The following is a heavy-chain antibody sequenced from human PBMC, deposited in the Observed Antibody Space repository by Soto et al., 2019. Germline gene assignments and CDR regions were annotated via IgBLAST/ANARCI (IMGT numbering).Heavy chain of an antibody. J-gene: IGHJ5*02. V-gene: IGHV3-33*01. D-gene: IGHD6-13*01. CDR3: VRAAYSSSWNLLDP. CDR2: IWYDGSNK. CDR1: GFTFSSYG. Sequence: PGGSLRLSCAASGFTFSSYGMHWVRQAPGKGLEWVAVIWYDGSNKYYADSVKGRFTISRDNSKNTLYLQMNSLRAEDTAVYYCVRAAYSSSWNLLDPWGQGTLVTVSS.